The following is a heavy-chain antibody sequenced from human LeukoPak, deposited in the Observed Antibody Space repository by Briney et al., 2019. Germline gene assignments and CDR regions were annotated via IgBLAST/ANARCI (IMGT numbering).Heavy chain of an antibody. D-gene: IGHD5-18*01. J-gene: IGHJ5*02. CDR3: ARATWIQLWFKFDP. CDR1: GGSISSGGYY. CDR2: IYYSGST. Sequence: SETLSLTCTVSGGSISSGGYYWSWIRQHPGKGLEWIGYIYYSGSTYYNPSLKSRVTISVDTSKNQFSLKLSSVTAADTAVYYCARATWIQLWFKFDPWGQGTLVTVSS. V-gene: IGHV4-31*03.